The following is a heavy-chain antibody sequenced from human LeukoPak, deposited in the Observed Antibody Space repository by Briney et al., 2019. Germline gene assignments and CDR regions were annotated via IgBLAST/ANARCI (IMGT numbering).Heavy chain of an antibody. CDR2: ISYDGSNK. CDR1: GFTFSSYA. J-gene: IGHJ4*02. D-gene: IGHD3-22*01. CDR3: AKEVGYDSSGYDDF. Sequence: GGSLRLSCAASGFTFSSYAMHWVRQAPGKGLEWVAVISYDGSNKYYADSVKGRFTISRDSSKNTLYLQMNSLRAEDTALYYCAKEVGYDSSGYDDFWGQGTLVAVSS. V-gene: IGHV3-30-3*01.